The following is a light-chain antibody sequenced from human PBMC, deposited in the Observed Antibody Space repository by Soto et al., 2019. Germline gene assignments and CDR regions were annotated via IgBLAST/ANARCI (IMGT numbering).Light chain of an antibody. V-gene: IGKV1-39*01. J-gene: IGKJ2*01. CDR2: AAS. CDR1: QSITNY. CDR3: QQSHSTPYT. Sequence: DIQMTQSPSSLSASVGDRVTITCRASQSITNYLDWNQQKPGKAPNLLIYAASSLQSGVPSRFSGSRSGTDFTLTISSLQPEDSATYYCQQSHSTPYTFGQGTKLEIK.